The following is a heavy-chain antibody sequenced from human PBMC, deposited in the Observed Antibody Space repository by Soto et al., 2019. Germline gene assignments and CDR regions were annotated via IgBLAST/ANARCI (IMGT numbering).Heavy chain of an antibody. V-gene: IGHV1-2*04. D-gene: IGHD2-2*02. CDR2: VGT. J-gene: IGHJ6*02. Sequence: VGTNYAQKFQGWVTMTRDTSISTAYMELSRLRSDDTAVYYCARDLSGYCSSTSCYSMDVWGQGTTVTVSS. CDR3: ARDLSGYCSSTSCYSMDV.